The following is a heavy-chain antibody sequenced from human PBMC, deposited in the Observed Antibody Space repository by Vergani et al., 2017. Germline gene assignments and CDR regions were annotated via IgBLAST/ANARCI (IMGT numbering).Heavy chain of an antibody. D-gene: IGHD3-10*01. V-gene: IGHV3-11*06. J-gene: IGHJ5*02. CDR3: AKDRGGGTMVRGAIGRNWFDP. CDR1: GFTFSDYY. Sequence: QVQLVESGGGLVKPGGSLRLSCAASGFTFSDYYMSWIRQAPGKGLEWVSYISSSSSYTNYADSVKGRFTISRDNAKNSLYLQMNSLRAEDTAVYYCAKDRGGGTMVRGAIGRNWFDPWGQGTLVTVSS. CDR2: ISSSSSYT.